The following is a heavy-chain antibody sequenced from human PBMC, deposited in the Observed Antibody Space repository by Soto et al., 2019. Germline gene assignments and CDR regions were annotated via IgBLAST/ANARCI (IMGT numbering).Heavy chain of an antibody. CDR1: GFSLSTSGVG. CDR3: AHRLPHDSHRLYYFDY. V-gene: IGHV2-5*01. Sequence: SGPTLVNPTQTLTLTCTFSGFSLSTSGVGVGWIRQPPGKALEWLALIYWNDDKRYSPSLKSRLTITKDTSKNQVVLTMTNMDPVDTATYYCAHRLPHDSHRLYYFDYWGQGTLVTVSS. CDR2: IYWNDDK. D-gene: IGHD3-3*01. J-gene: IGHJ4*02.